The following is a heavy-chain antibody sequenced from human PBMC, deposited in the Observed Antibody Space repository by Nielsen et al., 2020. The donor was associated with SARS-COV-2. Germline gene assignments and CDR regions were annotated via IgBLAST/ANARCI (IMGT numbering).Heavy chain of an antibody. V-gene: IGHV3-21*05. D-gene: IGHD6-13*01. CDR3: ARDFRLSGIAAARTNWFDP. J-gene: IGHJ5*02. CDR1: GFTFSSYS. CDR2: ISSSSSYI. Sequence: GGSLRLSCAASGFTFSSYSMNWVRQAPGKGLEWVSYISSSSSYIYYADSVKGRFTISRDNAKNSLYLQMNSLRAEDTAVYYCARDFRLSGIAAARTNWFDPWGQGTLVTVSS.